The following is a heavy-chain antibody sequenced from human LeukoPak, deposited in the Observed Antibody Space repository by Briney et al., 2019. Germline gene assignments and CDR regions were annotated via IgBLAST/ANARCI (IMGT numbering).Heavy chain of an antibody. V-gene: IGHV3-21*01. J-gene: IGHJ4*02. Sequence: GGSLRLSCAASGFTFNRYIMHWVRQAPGKGLEWVSSISSSRIDLKYADSVKGRFTISRNNARNSLSLQMNSLGVDDTATYYCAREHDVLTGGLDYWGQGTLVTVSS. CDR1: GFTFNRYI. CDR2: ISSSRIDL. CDR3: AREHDVLTGGLDY. D-gene: IGHD3-9*01.